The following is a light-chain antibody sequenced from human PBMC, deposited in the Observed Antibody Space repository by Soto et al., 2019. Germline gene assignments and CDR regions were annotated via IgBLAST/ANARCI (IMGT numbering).Light chain of an antibody. CDR3: SSYARASTYV. CDR2: EVS. CDR1: SSDVGGYNY. J-gene: IGLJ1*01. V-gene: IGLV2-14*01. Sequence: QSVLTQPASVSGSPGQSITISCTGTSSDVGGYNYVSWYQQHPDKAPKLMIYEVSNRPSGVSNRFSGSKSGNTASLTISGLQAEDEADYYCSSYARASTYVFGTGTKLTVL.